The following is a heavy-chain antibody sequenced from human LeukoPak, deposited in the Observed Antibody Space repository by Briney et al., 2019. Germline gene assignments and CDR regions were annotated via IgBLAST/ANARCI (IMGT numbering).Heavy chain of an antibody. CDR3: ARDRGLRITMVREGPMPLYWFDP. CDR2: IYYSGST. J-gene: IGHJ5*02. V-gene: IGHV4-39*07. D-gene: IGHD3-10*01. Sequence: SETLSLTCTVSGGSISSGDYYWSWIRQPPGKGLEWIGSIYYSGSTYYNPSLKSRVTISVDTSKNQFSLKLSSVTAADTAVYYCARDRGLRITMVREGPMPLYWFDPWGQGTLVTVSS. CDR1: GGSISSGDYY.